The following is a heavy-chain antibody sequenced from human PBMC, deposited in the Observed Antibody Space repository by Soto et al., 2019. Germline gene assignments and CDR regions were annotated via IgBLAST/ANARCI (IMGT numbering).Heavy chain of an antibody. CDR1: GGSISSGDYY. J-gene: IGHJ3*02. V-gene: IGHV4-30-4*01. Sequence: SETLSLTCTVSGGSISSGDYYWSWIRQPPGKGLEWIGYIYYSGSTYYNPSLKSRVTISVDTSKNQFSLKLSSVTAADTAVYYCARDSGCSGGSCYSWSHAFDIWGRGTMVTVS. D-gene: IGHD2-15*01. CDR2: IYYSGST. CDR3: ARDSGCSGGSCYSWSHAFDI.